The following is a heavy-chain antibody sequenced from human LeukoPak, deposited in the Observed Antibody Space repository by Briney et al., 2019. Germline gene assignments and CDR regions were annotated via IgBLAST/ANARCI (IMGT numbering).Heavy chain of an antibody. V-gene: IGHV4-39*01. CDR3: ARSLIPGGYAPQEFDS. CDR2: IYSRGTN. D-gene: IGHD5-12*01. CDR1: GVSITSSDYY. Sequence: PSETLSLTCNVSGVSITSSDYYWGWIRQPPGKGLEWIVSIYSRGTNYYNPSLKSRVTISVDTSRNQVSLKMSSVTAADTAVYYCARSLIPGGYAPQEFDSWGQGTLVTVSS. J-gene: IGHJ4*02.